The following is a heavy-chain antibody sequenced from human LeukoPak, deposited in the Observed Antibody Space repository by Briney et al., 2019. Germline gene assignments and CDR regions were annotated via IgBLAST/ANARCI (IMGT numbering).Heavy chain of an antibody. CDR1: RFTVSSNY. J-gene: IGHJ4*02. D-gene: IGHD3-22*01. CDR3: ARDPSPTYYYDSSGPHYFDY. CDR2: IYSDGTT. V-gene: IGHV3-66*01. Sequence: GGSLRLSCAASRFTVSSNYMTWVRQAPGKGLEWVSVIYSDGTTYYTDSVKGRFTISKDNSKNSLYLQMNSLRAEDTAVYYCARDPSPTYYYDSSGPHYFDYWGQGTLVTVSS.